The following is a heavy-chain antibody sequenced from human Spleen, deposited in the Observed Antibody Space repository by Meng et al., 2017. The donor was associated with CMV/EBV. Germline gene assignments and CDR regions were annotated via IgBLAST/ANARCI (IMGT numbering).Heavy chain of an antibody. V-gene: IGHV4-38-2*02. Sequence: SETLSLTCTVSGDSISSVYYWGWIRQPPGKGPEWIGSIYQSGSTYYNPSLRSRVTISVDTSKNQFSLKLSSMTAADTAVYYCAREDRAFDIWGQGTMVTVSS. CDR3: AREDRAFDI. CDR1: GDSISSVYY. J-gene: IGHJ3*02. CDR2: IYQSGST. D-gene: IGHD3-10*01.